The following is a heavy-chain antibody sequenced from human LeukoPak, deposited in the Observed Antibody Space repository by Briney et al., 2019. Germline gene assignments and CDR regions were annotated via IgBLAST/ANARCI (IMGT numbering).Heavy chain of an antibody. CDR3: ASGEGGDFFDY. CDR1: GGSISSYY. D-gene: IGHD3-10*01. Sequence: SETLSLTCTVSGGSISSYYWSWIRQPPGKGLEWIGYIYYSGSTNYNPSLKSRVTISVDTSKNQFSLKLSSVTAADTAVYYCASGEGGDFFDYWGQGTLVTVSS. CDR2: IYYSGST. J-gene: IGHJ4*02. V-gene: IGHV4-59*01.